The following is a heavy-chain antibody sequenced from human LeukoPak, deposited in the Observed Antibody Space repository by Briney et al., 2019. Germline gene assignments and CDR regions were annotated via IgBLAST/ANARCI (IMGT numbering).Heavy chain of an antibody. D-gene: IGHD6-19*01. CDR1: GYTFTSYA. V-gene: IGHV1-3*03. CDR2: INAGNGNT. CDR3: ARAGSSGWYRVGYYFDY. Sequence: GASVKVSCKASGYTFTSYAMHWVRQAPGQRLEWMGWINAGNGNTKYSQEFQGRVTITRDTSASTAYMELSSQRSEDMAVYYCARAGSSGWYRVGYYFDYWGQGTLVTVSS. J-gene: IGHJ4*02.